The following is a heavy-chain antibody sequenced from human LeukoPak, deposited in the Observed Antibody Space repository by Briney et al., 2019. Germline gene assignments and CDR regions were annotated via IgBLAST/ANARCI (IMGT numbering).Heavy chain of an antibody. CDR2: ISGSGGST. D-gene: IGHD3-16*02. V-gene: IGHV3-23*01. Sequence: PPGGSLRLSCAASRFTFSSYAMSWVRQAPGKGLEWVSAISGSGGSTYYADSVKGRFTISRDNSKNTLYLQMNSLRAEDTAVYYCAFRLRLGELSAYYFDYWGQGTLVTVSS. CDR1: RFTFSSYA. CDR3: AFRLRLGELSAYYFDY. J-gene: IGHJ4*02.